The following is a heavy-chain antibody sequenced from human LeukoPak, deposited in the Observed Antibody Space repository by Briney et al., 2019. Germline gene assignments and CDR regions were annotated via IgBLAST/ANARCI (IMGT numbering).Heavy chain of an antibody. V-gene: IGHV4-30-2*01. Sequence: SQTLSLTCAVSGGSISSGGYSWSWIRQPPGKGLEWIGYIYHSGSTYYNPSLKSRVTISVDRSKNQFSLKLSSVTAADTAVYYCARDRQQPLNWFDPWGQGTLVTVSS. CDR2: IYHSGST. CDR3: ARDRQQPLNWFDP. CDR1: GGSISSGGYS. J-gene: IGHJ5*02. D-gene: IGHD6-13*01.